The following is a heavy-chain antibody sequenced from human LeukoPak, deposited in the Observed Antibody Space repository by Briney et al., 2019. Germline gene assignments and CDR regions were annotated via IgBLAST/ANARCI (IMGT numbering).Heavy chain of an antibody. CDR1: GFTVSSNY. V-gene: IGHV3-53*01. D-gene: IGHD2-2*01. Sequence: GGSLRLSCAASGFTVSSNYMSWVRQAPGKGLEWVSVIYSGGSTYYADSVKGRFTISRDNSKNTLYLQMSSLRADDTAVYYCARDEEYCSSSTCPFDYWGQGTLVTVSS. CDR3: ARDEEYCSSSTCPFDY. J-gene: IGHJ4*02. CDR2: IYSGGST.